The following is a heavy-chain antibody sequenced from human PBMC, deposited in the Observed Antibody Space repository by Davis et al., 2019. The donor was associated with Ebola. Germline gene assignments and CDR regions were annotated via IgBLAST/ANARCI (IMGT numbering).Heavy chain of an antibody. V-gene: IGHV3-23*01. CDR3: AKGGSGWPSDYSYGMGV. D-gene: IGHD6-19*01. CDR1: GFIVSSNY. CDR2: IGGSDGRT. J-gene: IGHJ6*04. Sequence: GESLKISCAASGFIVSSNYMSWVRQAPGKGLEWVSGIGGSDGRTYYTDSVKGRFTISRDNSKNTLFLQLNSLGVEDTAVYYCAKGGSGWPSDYSYGMGVWGKGTTVTVSS.